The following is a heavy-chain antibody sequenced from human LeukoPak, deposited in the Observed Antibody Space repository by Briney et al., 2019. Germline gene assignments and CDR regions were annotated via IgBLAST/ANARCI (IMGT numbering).Heavy chain of an antibody. J-gene: IGHJ4*02. CDR2: ISAYNGNT. D-gene: IGHD7-27*01. CDR3: ARSNWGPYYFDY. V-gene: IGHV1-18*01. CDR1: NYTFTSYG. Sequence: ASVKVSCKASNYTFTSYGISWVRQAPGQGLECMGWISAYNGNTNYAQKLQGRVTMTTDTSTSTAYMELRGLRSDDTAVYYCARSNWGPYYFDYWGQGTLVTVSS.